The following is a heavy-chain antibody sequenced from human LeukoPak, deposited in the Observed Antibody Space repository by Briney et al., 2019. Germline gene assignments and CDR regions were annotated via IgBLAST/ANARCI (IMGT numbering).Heavy chain of an antibody. D-gene: IGHD3-10*01. Sequence: SETLSLTCTVSGGSISSYFWTWIRQPPGKGLEWIGYIYNSGSTNYNPSLKSRVTISVDTSKNQFSLRLSSVTAADTAVYYCASPTEGITMVRGVRFDYWGQGTLVTVSS. V-gene: IGHV4-59*12. J-gene: IGHJ4*02. CDR2: IYNSGST. CDR1: GGSISSYF. CDR3: ASPTEGITMVRGVRFDY.